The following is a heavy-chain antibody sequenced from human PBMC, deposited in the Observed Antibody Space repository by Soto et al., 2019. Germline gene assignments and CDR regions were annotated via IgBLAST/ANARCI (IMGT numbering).Heavy chain of an antibody. Sequence: QVQLQESGPGLVKPSQTLSLTCTVSGGSISSGGYYWSWIRQHPGKSLEWIGYIYYSGSTYYNPSLKSRVTISVDTSKNQFSLKLSSVTAADTAVYYCARVKEGLYYDSGSYYNGGRWFDPWGQGTLVTVSS. CDR2: IYYSGST. CDR3: ARVKEGLYYDSGSYYNGGRWFDP. V-gene: IGHV4-31*03. D-gene: IGHD3-10*01. CDR1: GGSISSGGYY. J-gene: IGHJ5*02.